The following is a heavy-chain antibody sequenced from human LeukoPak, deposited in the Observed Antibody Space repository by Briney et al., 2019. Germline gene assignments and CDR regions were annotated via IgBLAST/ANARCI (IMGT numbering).Heavy chain of an antibody. V-gene: IGHV3-30*04. CDR1: GFTFSTYA. Sequence: PGGSLRLSCAASGFTFSTYAMLWVRQAPGKGLEWVAIISYDGSSKYYADSVKGRFTISRDNSKNTLYLQMNSLRPDDTAVYYCARDEYSSGWLNDYWGQGTLVTGSS. D-gene: IGHD6-19*01. J-gene: IGHJ4*02. CDR2: ISYDGSSK. CDR3: ARDEYSSGWLNDY.